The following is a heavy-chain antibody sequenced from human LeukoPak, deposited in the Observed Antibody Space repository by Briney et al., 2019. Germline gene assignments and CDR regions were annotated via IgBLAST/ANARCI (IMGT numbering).Heavy chain of an antibody. CDR1: GFTFSDYY. CDR3: AATYYDFWSGYYTPTTDY. J-gene: IGHJ4*02. Sequence: GGSLRLSCAASGFTFSDYYMSWIRQAPGKGLEWVSYISSSGSTIYYADSVKGRFTISRDNSKNTVYLQMNSLRAEDTAVYYCAATYYDFWSGYYTPTTDYWGQGTLVTVSS. D-gene: IGHD3-3*01. V-gene: IGHV3-11*04. CDR2: ISSSGSTI.